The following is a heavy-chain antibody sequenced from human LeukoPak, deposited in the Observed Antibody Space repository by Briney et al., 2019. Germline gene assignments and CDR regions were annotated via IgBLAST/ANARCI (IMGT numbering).Heavy chain of an antibody. V-gene: IGHV4-30-2*01. CDR1: GGSISSGGYY. Sequence: NPSETLSLTCTVSGGSISSGGYYWSWIRQPPGKGLEWIGYIYHSGSTYYNPSLKSRVTISVDRSKNQFSLKLSSVTAADTAVYYCASCLQRSAFDIWGQGTMVTVSS. J-gene: IGHJ3*02. CDR2: IYHSGST. D-gene: IGHD4-11*01. CDR3: ASCLQRSAFDI.